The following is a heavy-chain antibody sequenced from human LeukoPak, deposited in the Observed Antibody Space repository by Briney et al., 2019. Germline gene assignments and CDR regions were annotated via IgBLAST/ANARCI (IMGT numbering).Heavy chain of an antibody. J-gene: IGHJ4*02. CDR2: IWYDGSNK. Sequence: PGRSLRLSCAASGFTFSSYGTHWVRQAPGKGLEWVAVIWYDGSNKYYADSVKGRFTISRDNSKNTLYLQMNSLRAEDTAVYYCARDCSYDSSGYPDYWGQGTLVTVSS. D-gene: IGHD3-22*01. V-gene: IGHV3-33*01. CDR1: GFTFSSYG. CDR3: ARDCSYDSSGYPDY.